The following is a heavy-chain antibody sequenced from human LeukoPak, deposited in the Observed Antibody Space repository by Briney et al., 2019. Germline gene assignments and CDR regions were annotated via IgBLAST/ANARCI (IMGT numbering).Heavy chain of an antibody. CDR3: ARGSGQQPLDFDY. CDR2: IYYSGST. CDR1: GGSISSYY. Sequence: SETLSLTCTVSGGSISSYYWSWIRQPPGKGLEWIGYIYYSGSTNYNPSLKSRDTISVDTSKNQFSLKLSSVTAADTAVYYCARGSGQQPLDFDYWGQGTLVTVSS. D-gene: IGHD6-13*01. J-gene: IGHJ4*02. V-gene: IGHV4-59*08.